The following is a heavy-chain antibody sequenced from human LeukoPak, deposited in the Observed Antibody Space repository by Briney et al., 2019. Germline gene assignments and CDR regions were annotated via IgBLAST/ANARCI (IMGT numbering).Heavy chain of an antibody. J-gene: IGHJ4*02. V-gene: IGHV3-30-3*01. CDR3: ARDQVIAVAGEFDY. CDR1: GFTFGSYA. D-gene: IGHD6-19*01. CDR2: ISYDGSNK. Sequence: PGGSLRLSCAASGFTFGSYAMHWVRQAPGKGLEWVAVISYDGSNKYYADSVKGRFTISRDNSKNTLYLQMNSLRAEDTAVYYCARDQVIAVAGEFDYWGQGTLVTVSS.